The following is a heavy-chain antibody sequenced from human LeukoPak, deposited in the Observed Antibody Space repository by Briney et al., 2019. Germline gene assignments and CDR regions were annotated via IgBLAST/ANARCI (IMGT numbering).Heavy chain of an antibody. CDR1: GFTLSSYA. J-gene: IGHJ4*02. CDR2: VSGRGGST. V-gene: IGHV3-23*01. Sequence: GGSLRLSCTASGFTLSSYAMNWVRQAPGKGLEWVSVVSGRGGSTSYADSVKGRFTISRDNSKNTLFLQLNSLRAEDTAVYYCAKVSVPTTDSAPFDHWGQGTQVTVSS. CDR3: AKVSVPTTDSAPFDH. D-gene: IGHD4-4*01.